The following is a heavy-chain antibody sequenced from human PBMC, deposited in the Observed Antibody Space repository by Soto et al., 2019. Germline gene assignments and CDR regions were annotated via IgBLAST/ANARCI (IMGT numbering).Heavy chain of an antibody. CDR2: VYHTGRT. CDR3: ARDFAYFDS. J-gene: IGHJ4*02. V-gene: IGHV4-61*01. CDR1: GGSFKSGSYS. D-gene: IGHD3-3*01. Sequence: SETLSLTCTVSGGSFKSGSYSWSWIRQPTGKGLEWIGYVYHTGRTSYNPSLKSRVSISMDTSKNQFSLNLDSVTAADTAVYFCARDFAYFDSWGQGTLVTVSS.